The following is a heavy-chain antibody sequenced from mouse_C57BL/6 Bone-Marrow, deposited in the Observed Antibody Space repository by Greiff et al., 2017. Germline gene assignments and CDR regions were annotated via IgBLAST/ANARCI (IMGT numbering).Heavy chain of an antibody. D-gene: IGHD2-3*01. CDR3: ARGRDGSYGNAMAY. V-gene: IGHV1-26*01. J-gene: IGHJ4*01. CDR2: LNPNNGGT. Sequence: VQLQQSGPELVKPGASVKISCKASGYTFTDYYMNWVKQSHGKSLEWIGNLNPNNGGTSYNQKFKGKATLTVDKSSSTAYMELRSLQSEDSAVYYCARGRDGSYGNAMAYWGQGTSVTVSS. CDR1: GYTFTDYY.